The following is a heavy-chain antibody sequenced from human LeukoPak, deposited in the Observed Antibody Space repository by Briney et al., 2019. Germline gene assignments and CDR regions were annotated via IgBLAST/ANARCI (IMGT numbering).Heavy chain of an antibody. V-gene: IGHV1-2*02. CDR2: INPNSGGT. CDR3: ARGGYSGSDYGVIVY. D-gene: IGHD5-12*01. Sequence: WAPVKVSCKASGYTFTGYYLHWVRQAPGQGLEWMGWINPNSGGTNYAQIFQDRVTMTRDTSISTAYMELNRLRSDDTAVYYCARGGYSGSDYGVIVYWGQGTLVTVSS. J-gene: IGHJ4*02. CDR1: GYTFTGYY.